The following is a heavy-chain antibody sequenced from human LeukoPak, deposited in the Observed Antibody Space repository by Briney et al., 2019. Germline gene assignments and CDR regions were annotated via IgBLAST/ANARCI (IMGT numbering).Heavy chain of an antibody. CDR1: GGSISSYY. CDR2: VFYSGST. J-gene: IGHJ4*02. V-gene: IGHV4-59*08. CDR3: ARHRGSSWNYFDY. Sequence: PSETLSLTCSVPGGSISSYYWSWIRQPPGKELEWIGYVFYSGSTSYNPSLKSRVTISVDTSKNQFSLKLTSVTAADTAAYYCARHRGSSWNYFDYWGQGTLVTVSS. D-gene: IGHD6-13*01.